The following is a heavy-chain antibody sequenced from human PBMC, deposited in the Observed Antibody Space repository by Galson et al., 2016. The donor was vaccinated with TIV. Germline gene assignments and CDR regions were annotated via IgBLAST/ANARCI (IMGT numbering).Heavy chain of an antibody. Sequence: SVKVSCKASGGTSNSYAFSWVRQAPGQGLEWMGGIIPMFPAKYGQKFQDRVTFTVHESTSTAYMELSSLRSEDTAVYFCACNPYFDLRTNHFDFWGQGTLATVS. D-gene: IGHD3-10*01. CDR2: IIPMFPA. CDR1: GGTSNSYA. J-gene: IGHJ4*02. CDR3: ACNPYFDLRTNHFDF. V-gene: IGHV1-69*13.